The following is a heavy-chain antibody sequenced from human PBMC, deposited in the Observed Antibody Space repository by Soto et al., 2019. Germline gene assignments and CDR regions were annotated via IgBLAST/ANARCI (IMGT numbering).Heavy chain of an antibody. CDR2: IYYSGST. V-gene: IGHV4-30-4*01. CDR1: GGSISSGDYY. D-gene: IGHD3-16*01. J-gene: IGHJ6*02. Sequence: SETLSLTCTVSGGSISSGDYYWSWIRQPPGKGLEWIGYIYYSGSTYYNPSLKSRVTISVDTSKNQFSLKLSSVTAADTAVYYCARVRRGRDVWGVIYYGMDVWGQGTTVTVSS. CDR3: ARVRRGRDVWGVIYYGMDV.